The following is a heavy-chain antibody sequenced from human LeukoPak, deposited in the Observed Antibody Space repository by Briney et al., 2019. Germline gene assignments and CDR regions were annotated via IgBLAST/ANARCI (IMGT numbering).Heavy chain of an antibody. CDR2: ISGSGGST. Sequence: GGSLRLSCAASGFTSSSYAMSWVRQAPGKGLEWVSAISGSGGSTYYADSVKGRFTISRDNSKNTLYLQMSSLRAEDTAVYYCAREVYCSSTSCYGAAFDIWGQGTMVTVSS. V-gene: IGHV3-23*01. CDR1: GFTSSSYA. CDR3: AREVYCSSTSCYGAAFDI. J-gene: IGHJ3*02. D-gene: IGHD2-2*01.